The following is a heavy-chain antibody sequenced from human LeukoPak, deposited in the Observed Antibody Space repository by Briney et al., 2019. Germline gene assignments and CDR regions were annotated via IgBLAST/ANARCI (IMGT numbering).Heavy chain of an antibody. CDR1: GFTVSSNS. J-gene: IGHJ4*02. CDR3: AKGGAYDFWSGYFFDY. Sequence: GGSLRLSCTVSGFTVSSNSMSWVRQAPGKGLEWVSFIYSDNTHYSDSVKGRFTISRDNSKNTLYLQMNSLRAEDTAVYYCAKGGAYDFWSGYFFDYWGQGTLVTVSS. V-gene: IGHV3-53*01. D-gene: IGHD3-3*01. CDR2: IYSDNT.